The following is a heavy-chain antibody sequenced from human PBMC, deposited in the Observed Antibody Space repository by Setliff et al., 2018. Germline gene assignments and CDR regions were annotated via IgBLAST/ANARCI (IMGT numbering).Heavy chain of an antibody. Sequence: GASVKVSCKASVYTFTRYPINGGRQAPGQGAEWMGWINTNTGNPAYAQGFTGRFVFSLDTSVSTAYLQISSLKPEDTAMYYCARESRFATIVWKGDYYIDVWGKGTTVTVSS. CDR3: ARESRFATIVWKGDYYIDV. CDR1: VYTFTRYP. V-gene: IGHV7-4-1*02. J-gene: IGHJ6*03. D-gene: IGHD3-16*02. CDR2: INTNTGNP.